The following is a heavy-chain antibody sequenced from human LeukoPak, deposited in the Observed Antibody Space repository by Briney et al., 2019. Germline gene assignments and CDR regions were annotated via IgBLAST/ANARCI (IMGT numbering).Heavy chain of an antibody. J-gene: IGHJ4*02. CDR1: GFTFSSYA. Sequence: GGSLRLSCAASGFTFSSYAMHWVRQAPGKGLEWVAVISYDGSNKYYADSVKGRFTISRGNSKNTLYLQMNSLRAEDTAVYYCARNRLAVDWEPDYWGQGTLVTVSS. D-gene: IGHD6-19*01. CDR2: ISYDGSNK. CDR3: ARNRLAVDWEPDY. V-gene: IGHV3-30*01.